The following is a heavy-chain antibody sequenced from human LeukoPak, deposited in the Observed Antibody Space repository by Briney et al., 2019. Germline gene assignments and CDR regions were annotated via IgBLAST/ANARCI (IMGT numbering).Heavy chain of an antibody. J-gene: IGHJ3*01. CDR1: GFTFSSYG. CDR3: ARGKDYGDHDAFPF. V-gene: IGHV3-30*02. Sequence: SGGSLRLSCAASGFTFSSYGMHWVRQAPGKELEWVAFIRYDGSNKYYADSVKGRFTISRDNSKNTLYLQMNSLRAEDTAVYYCARGKDYGDHDAFPFWGQGTMVTVSS. D-gene: IGHD4-17*01. CDR2: IRYDGSNK.